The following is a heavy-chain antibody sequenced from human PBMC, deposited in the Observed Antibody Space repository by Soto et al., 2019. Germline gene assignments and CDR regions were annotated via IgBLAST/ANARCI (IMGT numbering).Heavy chain of an antibody. CDR3: ARDHTIYNGMDV. J-gene: IGHJ6*02. CDR2: INAGNGNT. Sequence: ASVKVSCKASGYTFTSYAMHWVRQAPGQRLEWMGWINAGNGNTKYSQKFQGRVTITRDTSASTAYMELSSLRSEDTAVYYCARDHTIYNGMDVWGQGTTVTVSS. CDR1: GYTFTSYA. D-gene: IGHD3-3*01. V-gene: IGHV1-3*01.